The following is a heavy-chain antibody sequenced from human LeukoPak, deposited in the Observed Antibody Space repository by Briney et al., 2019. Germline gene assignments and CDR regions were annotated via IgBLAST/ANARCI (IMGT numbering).Heavy chain of an antibody. CDR2: MYYTGNT. CDR3: ARVLAAAGNNWFDP. D-gene: IGHD6-13*01. CDR1: GGSISSGGYS. Sequence: SETLSLTCAVSGGSISSGGYSWSWIRQPPGKGLEWIAHMYYTGNTYYNPSLKSRVTISVDTSKNQFSLKLSSVTAADTAMYYCARVLAAAGNNWFDPWGQGTLVTVSS. J-gene: IGHJ5*02. V-gene: IGHV4-30-4*07.